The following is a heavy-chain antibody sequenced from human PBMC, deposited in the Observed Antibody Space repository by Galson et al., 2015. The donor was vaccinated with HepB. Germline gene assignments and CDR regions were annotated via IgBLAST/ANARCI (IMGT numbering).Heavy chain of an antibody. Sequence: TLSLTCAVSGGSISSGGYSWSWIRQPPGKGLEWIGYIYHSGSTYYNPSLKSRITISVDRSKNQFSLKLNSVTAADTAVYYCARSYYYDSGGDYFDYWGQGTLVTVSS. CDR3: ARSYYYDSGGDYFDY. CDR2: IYHSGST. CDR1: GGSISSGGYS. D-gene: IGHD3-22*01. V-gene: IGHV4-30-2*01. J-gene: IGHJ4*02.